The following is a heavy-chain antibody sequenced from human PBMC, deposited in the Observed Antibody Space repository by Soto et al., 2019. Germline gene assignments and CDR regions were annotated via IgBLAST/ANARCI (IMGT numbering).Heavy chain of an antibody. CDR3: ARHEQREADPFDY. V-gene: IGHV6-1*01. D-gene: IGHD6-19*01. CDR1: GDTVSSNRAT. Sequence: QLQQSGPGLVKPSQTLSLTCAISGDTVSSNRATWNWIRQSPSRGLEWLGRTCYRSQWYSDYALSVKSRITINPDTTKTQFSLHLNSVTPEDTAVYYCARHEQREADPFDYWGQGTLVTVSS. J-gene: IGHJ4*02. CDR2: TCYRSQWYS.